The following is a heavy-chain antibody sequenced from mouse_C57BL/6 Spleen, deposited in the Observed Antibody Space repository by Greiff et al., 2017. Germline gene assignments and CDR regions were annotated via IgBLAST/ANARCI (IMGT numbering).Heavy chain of an antibody. CDR3: ARSPYYYGSSYVAMDY. D-gene: IGHD1-1*01. CDR1: GYTFTSYW. Sequence: QVQLQQPGAELVRPGSSVKLSCKASGYTFTSYWMHWVKQRPIQGLEWIGNIDPSDSETHYNQKFKDKATLTVDKSSSTAYMQLSSLTSEDSAVYYCARSPYYYGSSYVAMDYWGQGTSVTVSS. J-gene: IGHJ4*01. CDR2: IDPSDSET. V-gene: IGHV1-52*01.